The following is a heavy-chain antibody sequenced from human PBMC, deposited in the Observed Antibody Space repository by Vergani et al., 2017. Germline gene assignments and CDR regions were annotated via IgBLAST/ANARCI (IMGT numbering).Heavy chain of an antibody. V-gene: IGHV3-21*01. J-gene: IGHJ4*02. Sequence: EVQLVESGGGLVKPGGSLRLSCAASGFTFSSYSMNWVRQAPGKGLEWVSSISSSSSYIYYADSVKGRFTISRDNAKNSLYLQMNSLRAEDTAVYYCTRRSDTDRFLDYWGQGTLVTVSS. CDR2: ISSSSSYI. CDR3: TRRSDTDRFLDY. CDR1: GFTFSSYS. D-gene: IGHD1-26*01.